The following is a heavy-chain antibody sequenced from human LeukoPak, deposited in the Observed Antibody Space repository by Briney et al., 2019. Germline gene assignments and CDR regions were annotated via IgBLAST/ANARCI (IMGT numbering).Heavy chain of an antibody. V-gene: IGHV3-15*01. J-gene: IGHJ4*02. CDR1: GFTFSNAW. CDR2: IKSKTDGGTT. D-gene: IGHD2-2*01. CDR3: TTIRGYSSSTSCYALDY. Sequence: PGGSLRLSCAASGFTFSNAWMSWVRQAPGKGLEWVGRIKSKTDGGTTDYAAPVKGRFTISRDDSKNTLYLQMNSLKTEDTAVYYCTTIRGYSSSTSCYALDYWGQGTLVTVSS.